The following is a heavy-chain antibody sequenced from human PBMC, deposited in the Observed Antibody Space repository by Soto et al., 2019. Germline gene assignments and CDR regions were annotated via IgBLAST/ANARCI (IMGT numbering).Heavy chain of an antibody. CDR3: AGERGYASSGPDAFDI. Sequence: GASVKVSCKVSGYTLTELSMHWVRQAPGKGLEWMGGFDPEDGETIYAQKFQGRVTMTEDTSTDTAYMELSSLRSEDTAVYYCAGERGYASSGPDAFDIWGQGTMVTVSS. V-gene: IGHV1-24*01. J-gene: IGHJ3*02. CDR2: FDPEDGET. CDR1: GYTLTELS. D-gene: IGHD3-22*01.